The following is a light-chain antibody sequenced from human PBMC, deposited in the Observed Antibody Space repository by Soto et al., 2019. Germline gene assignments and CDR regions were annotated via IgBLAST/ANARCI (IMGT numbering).Light chain of an antibody. V-gene: IGLV1-40*01. CDR2: GNH. Sequence: QSVLTQPPSVSGAPGQRVTISCIGSSSNIGAAHDVHWYQQLPGTAPKLLICGNHKRPSGGPDRFSVSRSVAAASLAITGLRAEDEGDYYCKSYDSSLNVVFGGGTKVTVL. CDR1: SSNIGAAHD. J-gene: IGLJ2*01. CDR3: KSYDSSLNVV.